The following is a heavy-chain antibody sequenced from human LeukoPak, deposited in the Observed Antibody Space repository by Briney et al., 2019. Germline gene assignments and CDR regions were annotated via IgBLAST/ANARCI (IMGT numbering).Heavy chain of an antibody. V-gene: IGHV1-2*02. CDR3: TRYLSDYIWWTYRPLDL. J-gene: IGHJ5*02. CDR2: IYPNTGVT. Sequence: ASVTVSFTASVYTFTVYYIHWVRQAPGQGLEWEGCIYPNTGVTDYVQKFQGRVTMTRDTSISTAYMELSRLTSDDTAVYYCTRYLSDYIWWTYRPLDLWGQGTRVSVP. CDR1: VYTFTVYY. D-gene: IGHD3-16*02.